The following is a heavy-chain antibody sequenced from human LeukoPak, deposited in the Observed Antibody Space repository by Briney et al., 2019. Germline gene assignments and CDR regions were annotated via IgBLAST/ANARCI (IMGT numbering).Heavy chain of an antibody. V-gene: IGHV1-18*01. D-gene: IGHD3-9*01. J-gene: IGHJ6*02. CDR3: ARGTAYDILTGSIPYYYYGMDV. CDR2: ISAYNGNT. Sequence: GASVKVSCKASGYTFTSYGISWVRQAPGQGLECRGWISAYNGNTNYAQKLQGRVTMTTDTSTSTAYMELRSLRSDDTAVYYCARGTAYDILTGSIPYYYYGMDVWGQETTVTVSS. CDR1: GYTFTSYG.